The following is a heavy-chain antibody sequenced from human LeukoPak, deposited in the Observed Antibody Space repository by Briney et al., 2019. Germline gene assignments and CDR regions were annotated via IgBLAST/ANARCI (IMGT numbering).Heavy chain of an antibody. CDR2: ISGGGTNT. Sequence: GGSLRLSCAASRFSFSNYAMSWVRQAPGKGLEWVSAISGGGTNTYYADSVKGRFTISRDNSKNTLYLQMNSLRAEDTARYYCGKVYRAHGDFHSFDVWGQGTMVAVSS. D-gene: IGHD4-17*01. V-gene: IGHV3-23*01. CDR3: GKVYRAHGDFHSFDV. CDR1: RFSFSNYA. J-gene: IGHJ3*01.